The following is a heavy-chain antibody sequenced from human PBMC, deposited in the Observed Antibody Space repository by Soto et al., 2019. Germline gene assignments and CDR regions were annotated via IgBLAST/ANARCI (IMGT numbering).Heavy chain of an antibody. CDR3: ARLYYDYV. CDR1: GSDFSTYS. V-gene: IGHV3-48*02. CDR2: VSLDSDSI. D-gene: IGHD3-3*01. J-gene: IGHJ6*02. Sequence: GGSLRLSCRASGSDFSTYSMNWVRQAPGQGLEWIAYVSLDSDSIQYADSVKGRFTISRDDAENSLYLQMDSLRDEDTATYYCARLYYDYVWGQGTTVTVSS.